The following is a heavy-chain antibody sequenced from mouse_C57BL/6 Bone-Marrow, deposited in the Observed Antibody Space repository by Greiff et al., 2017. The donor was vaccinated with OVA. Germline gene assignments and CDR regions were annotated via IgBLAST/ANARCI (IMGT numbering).Heavy chain of an antibody. CDR3: ARGDWFWFAY. CDR1: GYTFTSYW. Sequence: QVQLKQPGAELVMPGASVKLSCKASGYTFTSYWMHWVKQRPGQGLEWIGEIDPSDSYTNYNQKFKGKSTLTVDKSSSTAYMQLISLTAEDAAVYYCARGDWFWFAYWGQGTLVTVSA. CDR2: IDPSDSYT. V-gene: IGHV1-69*01. J-gene: IGHJ3*01. D-gene: IGHD2-2*01.